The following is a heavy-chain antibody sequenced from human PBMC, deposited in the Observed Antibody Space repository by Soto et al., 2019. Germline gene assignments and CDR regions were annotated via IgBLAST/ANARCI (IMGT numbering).Heavy chain of an antibody. D-gene: IGHD6-13*01. Sequence: EVQLLESGGGLVQPGGSLRLSCAASGFTFSSFAMSWVRQAPGKGLEWVSGISGSGGPTHYADSVKGRFTISRDNSENTLYLQMNSLRAEDTAVYYCANSGWYNPDGYFQHWGQSTLVTVSS. J-gene: IGHJ1*01. CDR2: ISGSGGPT. CDR1: GFTFSSFA. V-gene: IGHV3-23*01. CDR3: ANSGWYNPDGYFQH.